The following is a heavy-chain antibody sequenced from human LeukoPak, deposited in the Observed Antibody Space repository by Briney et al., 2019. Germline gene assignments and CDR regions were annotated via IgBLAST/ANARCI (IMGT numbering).Heavy chain of an antibody. CDR1: GGSISSSSYY. V-gene: IGHV4-39*01. J-gene: IGHJ4*02. CDR3: ARRGTRGIAARTFDY. CDR2: IYYSGST. D-gene: IGHD6-6*01. Sequence: PSETLSLTCTVSGGSISSSSYYWGWIRQPPGQGLEWIGSIYYSGSTYYNPSLKSRVTISVDTSKNQFSLKLSSVTAADTALYYCARRGTRGIAARTFDYWGQGTLVTVSS.